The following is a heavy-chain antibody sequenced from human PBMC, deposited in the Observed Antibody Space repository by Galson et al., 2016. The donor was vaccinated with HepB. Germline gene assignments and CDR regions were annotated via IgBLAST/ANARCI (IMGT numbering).Heavy chain of an antibody. CDR3: AHLSPYGPRDFDY. J-gene: IGHJ4*02. Sequence: PALVKPTQTLTLTCTFSGFSLTAHGEGVGWIRQPPGKPLEWLALIHGNDDRSYSPSLRSRFTITKDTSENQVVLTVTNMAPVDTATYYCAHLSPYGPRDFDYWGQGTLVTVSS. CDR1: GFSLTAHGEG. CDR2: IHGNDDR. D-gene: IGHD4-17*01. V-gene: IGHV2-5*01.